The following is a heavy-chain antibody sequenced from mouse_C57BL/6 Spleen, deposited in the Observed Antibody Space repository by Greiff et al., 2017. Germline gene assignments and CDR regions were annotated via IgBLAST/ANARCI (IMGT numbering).Heavy chain of an antibody. V-gene: IGHV1-80*01. Sequence: QVQLQQSGAELVKPGAAVKISCKASGYAFSSYWMNWVKQRPGKGLEWIGQIYPGDGDTNYNGKFKGKATLTADKSSSTAYMQLSSLTSEDSAVYFCARGGGSSYPFAYWGQGTLVTVSA. CDR2: IYPGDGDT. J-gene: IGHJ3*01. CDR3: ARGGGSSYPFAY. D-gene: IGHD1-1*01. CDR1: GYAFSSYW.